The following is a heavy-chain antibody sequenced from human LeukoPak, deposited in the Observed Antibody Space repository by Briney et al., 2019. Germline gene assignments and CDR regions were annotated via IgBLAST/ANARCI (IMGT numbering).Heavy chain of an antibody. V-gene: IGHV3-23*01. CDR2: ISGSGGST. Sequence: GSLRLSCAASGFTFSSYAMSWVRQAPGKGLEWVSAISGSGGSTYYADSVKGRFTISRDNSKNTLYLQMNSLRAEDTAVYYCAKDRPLEYYYDSSGQDYWGQGTLVTVSS. CDR3: AKDRPLEYYYDSSGQDY. J-gene: IGHJ4*02. D-gene: IGHD3-22*01. CDR1: GFTFSSYA.